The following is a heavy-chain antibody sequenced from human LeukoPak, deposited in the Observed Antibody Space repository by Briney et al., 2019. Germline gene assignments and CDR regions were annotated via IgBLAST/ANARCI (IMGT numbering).Heavy chain of an antibody. V-gene: IGHV3-7*01. Sequence: GGSLRLSCAASGFTFSTYWMTWVRQAPGKGLEWVANIKQDGSEKYYVDSVKGRFTISRDNAKNSLYLQMNSLRAEDTAVYYCAGGRDVYRYWGQETLVTVSS. D-gene: IGHD5-24*01. CDR2: IKQDGSEK. J-gene: IGHJ4*02. CDR3: AGGRDVYRY. CDR1: GFTFSTYW.